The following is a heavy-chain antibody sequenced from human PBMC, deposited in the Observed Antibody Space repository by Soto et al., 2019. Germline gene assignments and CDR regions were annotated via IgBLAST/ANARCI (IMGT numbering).Heavy chain of an antibody. Sequence: ASVKVSCKASGYTFTSYGISWVRQAPGQGLEWMGWISAYNGNTNYAQKLQGRVTMTTDTSTSTAYMELRSLRSDDTAMYYCARDPVPATNADYWGQGTLVTVYS. D-gene: IGHD2-2*01. V-gene: IGHV1-18*04. CDR3: ARDPVPATNADY. CDR1: GYTFTSYG. CDR2: ISAYNGNT. J-gene: IGHJ4*02.